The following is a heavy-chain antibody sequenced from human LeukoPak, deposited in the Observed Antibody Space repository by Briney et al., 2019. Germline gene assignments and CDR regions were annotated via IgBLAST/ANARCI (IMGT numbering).Heavy chain of an antibody. Sequence: GASVKVSCKASGGTFSSYAISWVRQAPGQGLEWMGGIIPIFGTANYAQKFQGRVTITADESTSTAYMELSSLRSEDTAVHYCARGEAAAVYYYYYGMDVWGQGTTVTVSS. J-gene: IGHJ6*02. V-gene: IGHV1-69*13. CDR3: ARGEAAAVYYYYYGMDV. D-gene: IGHD6-13*01. CDR2: IIPIFGTA. CDR1: GGTFSSYA.